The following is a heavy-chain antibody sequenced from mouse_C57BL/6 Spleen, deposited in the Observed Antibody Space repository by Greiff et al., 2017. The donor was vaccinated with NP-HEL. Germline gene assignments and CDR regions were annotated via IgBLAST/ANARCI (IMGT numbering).Heavy chain of an antibody. J-gene: IGHJ3*01. CDR3: ARERDSNYGFAY. CDR1: GFTFTDYY. CDR2: VYPYHGGT. Sequence: EVQLQQSGPVLVKPGPSVKISCKASGFTFTDYYMHWVQQSPGKSLEWIGLVYPYHGGTSSNQKFKGKATLTVATSPSTAYMELNSLTSEDSAVYYCARERDSNYGFAYWGQGTLVTVSA. D-gene: IGHD2-5*01. V-gene: IGHV1-36*01.